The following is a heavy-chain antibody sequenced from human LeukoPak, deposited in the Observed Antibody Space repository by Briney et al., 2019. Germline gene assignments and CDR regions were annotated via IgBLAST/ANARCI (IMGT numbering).Heavy chain of an antibody. V-gene: IGHV3-23*01. CDR1: GFTFSSYA. CDR3: AKDRGPITDY. D-gene: IGHD5-12*01. J-gene: IGHJ4*02. CDR2: ISGSGGST. Sequence: PGGSLRLSCAASGFTFSSYAMSWVRQAPGKGLEWVSGISGSGGSTYYADSVKGRFTISRDNPKNTLYLQMNSLRAEDTAVYYCAKDRGPITDYWGQGTLVTVSS.